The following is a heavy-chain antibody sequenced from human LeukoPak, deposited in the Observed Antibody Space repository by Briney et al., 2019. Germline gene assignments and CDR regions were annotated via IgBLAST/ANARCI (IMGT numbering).Heavy chain of an antibody. CDR3: ANIMPDYYNGY. CDR1: GYTFTGYY. D-gene: IGHD3-9*01. J-gene: IGHJ4*02. V-gene: IGHV1-2*02. CDR2: INPDSGGT. Sequence: ASVKVSCKASGYTFTGYYIHWVRQAPGQGLEWMGWINPDSGGTYYAQKFQGRVTMTRDTSISTAYMELSRLRSDDTAVYYCANIMPDYYNGYWGQGTLVTVSS.